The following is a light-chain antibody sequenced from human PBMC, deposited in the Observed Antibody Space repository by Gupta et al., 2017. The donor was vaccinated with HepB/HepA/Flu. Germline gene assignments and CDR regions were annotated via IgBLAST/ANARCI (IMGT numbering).Light chain of an antibody. CDR1: QSVSSNN. J-gene: IGKJ2*01. V-gene: IGKV3-20*01. CDR3: QQEGKSLYT. Sequence: EIVLTQSPGTLSLSPGESATLSCRATQSVSSNNLAWYQQKPGQAPRLLIYGASTRATGIPDRFSGSGSATDFTLTISTVEPEDFAVYYCQQEGKSLYTFGQGTNLEIK. CDR2: GAS.